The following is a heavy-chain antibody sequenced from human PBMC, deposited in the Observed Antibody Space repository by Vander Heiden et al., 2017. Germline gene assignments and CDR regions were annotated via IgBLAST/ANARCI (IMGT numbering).Heavy chain of an antibody. CDR3: ARGGYCSGSSCYSSPPLDY. V-gene: IGHV3-74*01. CDR2: INDDGSST. CDR1: GFTFNNYW. J-gene: IGHJ4*02. D-gene: IGHD2-15*01. Sequence: EVQLVESGGGLVQPGGSLTLSCAASGFTFNNYWMPWVRQTPGKGLVWVSRINDDGSSTNYADSVKGRFTISRDNAKNTLYVQMNSLRAEDTAVYYCARGGYCSGSSCYSSPPLDYWGQGSLVTVSS.